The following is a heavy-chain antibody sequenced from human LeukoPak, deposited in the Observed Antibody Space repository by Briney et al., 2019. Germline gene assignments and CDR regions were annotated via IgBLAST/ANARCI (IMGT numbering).Heavy chain of an antibody. Sequence: AGGSLRLSCAVSGFTFGIYAMTWVRQAPGRGLEWVSTISGSGGTTHFADSVKGRFTISRDNSGSTLYLQMNSLRAEDTAVYWCARGHSSGWYYFDSWGQGTLVTVS. CDR3: ARGHSSGWYYFDS. J-gene: IGHJ4*02. CDR2: ISGSGGTT. V-gene: IGHV3-23*01. CDR1: GFTFGIYA. D-gene: IGHD6-19*01.